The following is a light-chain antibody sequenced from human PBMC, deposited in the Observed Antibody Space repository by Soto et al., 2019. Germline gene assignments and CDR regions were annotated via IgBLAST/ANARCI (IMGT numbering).Light chain of an antibody. J-gene: IGKJ5*01. CDR2: KAS. CDR3: QEYDGAPPIT. V-gene: IGKV1-5*03. Sequence: DIQVTQSPDSRSASVGDGVTITFRASQTISGYLNWYQQKPGKAPKLLINKASSLESGVPSRFSGSGSGTDFTLTISRLEPEDFAVYYCQEYDGAPPITFGVGTRLEIK. CDR1: QTISGY.